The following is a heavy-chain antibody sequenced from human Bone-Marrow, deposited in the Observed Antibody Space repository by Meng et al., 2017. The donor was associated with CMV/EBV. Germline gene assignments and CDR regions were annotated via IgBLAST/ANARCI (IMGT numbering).Heavy chain of an antibody. J-gene: IGHJ4*02. CDR1: GFTFSSYA. V-gene: IGHV3-23*01. Sequence: GESLKISCAASGFTFSSYAMSWVRQAPGKGLEWVSAISGSGGSTYYADSVKGRFTISRDNSKNTLFLQMNSLRAEDTAVYYCAKEVFYYGDWGQGTLVTVSS. CDR3: AKEVFYYGD. D-gene: IGHD3-10*01. CDR2: ISGSGGST.